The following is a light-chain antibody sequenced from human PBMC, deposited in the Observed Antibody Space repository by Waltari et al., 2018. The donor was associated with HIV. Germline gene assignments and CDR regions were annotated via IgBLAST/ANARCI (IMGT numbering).Light chain of an antibody. V-gene: IGLV2-14*01. J-gene: IGLJ1*01. Sequence: QSALTQPASVSGSPGPSLTISCSGTSSDIGGYTFVSWYQQHPGKAPKLMIYDVNNRPSGVSNRFSGSESGNTASLTISGLQAEDEADYYCTSYTSSSTLGVFGSGTKVTVL. CDR2: DVN. CDR3: TSYTSSSTLGV. CDR1: SSDIGGYTF.